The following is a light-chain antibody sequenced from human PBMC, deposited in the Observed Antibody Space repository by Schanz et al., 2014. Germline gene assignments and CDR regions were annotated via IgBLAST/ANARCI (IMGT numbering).Light chain of an antibody. Sequence: QSVLTQPASVSGSPGQSITISCTGTSSDVGGYNYVSWYQHHPGKAPKLMIYEVSKRPSGVSNRFSGSKSGNTASLTVSGLQAEDEADYYCSSYAGTNTHVVFGGGTKLTVL. J-gene: IGLJ2*01. CDR1: SSDVGGYNY. CDR3: SSYAGTNTHVV. V-gene: IGLV2-14*01. CDR2: EVS.